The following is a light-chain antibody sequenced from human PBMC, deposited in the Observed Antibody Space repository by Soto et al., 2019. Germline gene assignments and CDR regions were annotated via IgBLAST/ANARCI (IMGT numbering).Light chain of an antibody. Sequence: DIQMTQSPSTLSASVGDRVTITCRASQSISSWLAWYQQKPGKAPKLLIYKASSLESGVPSRFSGSGSGTEFTLTLSSLQPDEFATYYCQQYKSLYTFGQGTKLEIK. CDR1: QSISSW. CDR2: KAS. J-gene: IGKJ2*01. CDR3: QQYKSLYT. V-gene: IGKV1-5*03.